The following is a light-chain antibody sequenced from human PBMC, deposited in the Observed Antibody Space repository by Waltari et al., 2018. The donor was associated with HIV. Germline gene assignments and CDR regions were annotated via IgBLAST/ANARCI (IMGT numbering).Light chain of an antibody. Sequence: SYVLTQPPSVSVAPGQTARITCGGSSIGSKSVHWYQQKPGQAPVLVVSDDSDRPSGIPERCSGSKAGNTATLTSSRVEAGDEADYYCQVWYSLTDPVVFGGGTKLTVL. CDR3: QVWYSLTDPVV. J-gene: IGLJ2*01. CDR2: DDS. V-gene: IGLV3-21*02. CDR1: SIGSKS.